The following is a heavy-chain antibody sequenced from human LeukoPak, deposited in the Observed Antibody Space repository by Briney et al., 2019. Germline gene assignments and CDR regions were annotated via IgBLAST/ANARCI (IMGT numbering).Heavy chain of an antibody. V-gene: IGHV3-33*06. Sequence: GGSLRLSCAASGVCFSSYGMCWVRQSPGKGLEWVADIWYDGSNKYYADSVKGRFTISKDNTKNTLYLQKNSLRAEDAALYYCAKGPSETGKRTAFDYWGQGTLVTDSS. J-gene: IGHJ4*02. CDR1: GVCFSSYG. D-gene: IGHD4-17*01. CDR3: AKGPSETGKRTAFDY. CDR2: IWYDGSNK.